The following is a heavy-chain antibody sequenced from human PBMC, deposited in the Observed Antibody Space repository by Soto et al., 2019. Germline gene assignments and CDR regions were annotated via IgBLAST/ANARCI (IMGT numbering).Heavy chain of an antibody. CDR3: ARDVDSSGYYSGFDY. V-gene: IGHV3-53*01. CDR1: GFTVSSNY. D-gene: IGHD3-22*01. J-gene: IGHJ4*02. Sequence: HPGGSLRLSCAASGFTVSSNYMSWVRQAPGKGLEWVSVIYSGGSTYYADSVKGRFTISRDSSKNTLYLQMNSLRAEDTAVYYCARDVDSSGYYSGFDYWGQGTLVTVSS. CDR2: IYSGGST.